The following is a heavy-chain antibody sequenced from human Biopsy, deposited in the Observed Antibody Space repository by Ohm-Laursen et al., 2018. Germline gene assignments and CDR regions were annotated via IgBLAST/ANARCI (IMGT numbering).Heavy chain of an antibody. CDR3: ARDRGYYSDRTVPGYFDL. CDR1: GDSISRYY. J-gene: IGHJ2*01. D-gene: IGHD3-22*01. V-gene: IGHV4-59*01. CDR2: VYYTGST. Sequence: SETLSLTCIVSGDSISRYYWSWIRQPPGKGLQGIGYVYYTGSTDYNPSLQSRVTISVDTSKNHFPLRVRSVTPADTAIYYCARDRGYYSDRTVPGYFDLWGRGTLVTVSS.